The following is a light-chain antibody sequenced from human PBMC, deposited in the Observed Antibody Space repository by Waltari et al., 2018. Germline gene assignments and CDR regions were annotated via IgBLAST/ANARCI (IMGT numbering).Light chain of an antibody. CDR2: GAS. CDR1: QSVSSN. V-gene: IGKV3-15*01. CDR3: QQYNNWPPLT. J-gene: IGKJ4*01. Sequence: EIVMTQSPAHLSVSPGERATLPCRASQSVSSNLAWYQQKPGQAPRLLIYGASTRATGIPARFSGSGSGTEFTLTISSLQSEDFAVYYCQQYNNWPPLTFGGGTKVEIK.